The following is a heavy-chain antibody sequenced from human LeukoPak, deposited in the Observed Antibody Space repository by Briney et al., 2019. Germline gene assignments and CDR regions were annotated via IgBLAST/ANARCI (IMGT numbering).Heavy chain of an antibody. V-gene: IGHV4-39*07. CDR3: ARDGLRYFDWPTHSYYMDV. Sequence: SETLSLTCSVSGSSVSSKTYYWGWIRQSPGKGLEWIGSIYYSGSTYYNPSLKSRVTISVDTSKNQFSLKLSSVTAADTAVYYCARDGLRYFDWPTHSYYMDVWGKGTTVTISS. J-gene: IGHJ6*03. D-gene: IGHD3-9*01. CDR1: GSSVSSKTYY. CDR2: IYYSGST.